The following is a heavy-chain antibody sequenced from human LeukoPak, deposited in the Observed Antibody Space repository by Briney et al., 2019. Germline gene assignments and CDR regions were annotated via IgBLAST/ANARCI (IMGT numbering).Heavy chain of an antibody. Sequence: GGSLRLSCAASKFSFSNYAMHWVRQAPGKGLEWVAVVSNDGNNKLYADSVRGRFTISRDNSKNTLYLQMNSLRSEDTAVYYCARHHKRMVRGVMGYNWFDPWGQGTLVTVSS. CDR1: KFSFSNYA. V-gene: IGHV3-30-3*01. CDR2: VSNDGNNK. D-gene: IGHD3-10*01. CDR3: ARHHKRMVRGVMGYNWFDP. J-gene: IGHJ5*02.